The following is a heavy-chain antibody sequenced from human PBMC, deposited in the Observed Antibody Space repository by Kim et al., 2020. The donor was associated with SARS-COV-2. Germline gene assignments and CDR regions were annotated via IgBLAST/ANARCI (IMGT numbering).Heavy chain of an antibody. J-gene: IGHJ6*02. V-gene: IGHV3-48*03. CDR3: ARDYYGSGSYYTHYYYYYGMDV. D-gene: IGHD3-10*01. CDR1: GFTFSSYE. CDR2: ISSSGSTI. Sequence: GGSLRLSCAASGFTFSSYEMNWVRQAPGKGLEWVSYISSSGSTIYYADSVKGRFTISRDNVKNSLYLQMNSLRAEDTAVYYCARDYYGSGSYYTHYYYYYGMDVWGQGTTVTVSS.